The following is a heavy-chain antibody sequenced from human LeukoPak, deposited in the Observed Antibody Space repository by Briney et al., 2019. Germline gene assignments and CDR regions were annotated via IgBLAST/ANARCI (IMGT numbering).Heavy chain of an antibody. CDR3: ARDQGEWLRPYYYMDV. J-gene: IGHJ6*03. D-gene: IGHD5-12*01. CDR2: ISGSGGST. CDR1: GFTFSSYA. Sequence: PGGSLRLSCAASGFTFSSYAMSWVRQAPGKGLEWVSAISGSGGSTYHADSVKGRFTISRDNSKNTLYLQMNSLRAEDTAVYYCARDQGEWLRPYYYMDVWGKGTTVTVSS. V-gene: IGHV3-23*01.